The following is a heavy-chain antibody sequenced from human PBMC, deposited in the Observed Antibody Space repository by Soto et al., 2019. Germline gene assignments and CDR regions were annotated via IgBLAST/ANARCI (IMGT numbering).Heavy chain of an antibody. V-gene: IGHV4-59*08. J-gene: IGHJ4*02. CDR3: ARAGFADYGLSVGFDY. Sequence: SETLSLTCTVSGGSISSYYWSWIRQPPGKGLEWIGYIYYSGSTNYNPSLKSRVTISVDTSKNQFSLKLSSVTAADTAVYYCARAGFADYGLSVGFDYWGQGTLVTVSS. CDR1: GGSISSYY. D-gene: IGHD4-17*01. CDR2: IYYSGST.